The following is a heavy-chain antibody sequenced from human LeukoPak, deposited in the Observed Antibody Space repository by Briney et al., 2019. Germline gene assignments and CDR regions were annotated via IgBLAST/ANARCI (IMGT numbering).Heavy chain of an antibody. CDR1: GGSISSTSYY. V-gene: IGHV4-39*01. CDR2: IYYSGST. CDR3: AKAGVRYFDSSGLYAFDF. J-gene: IGHJ3*01. D-gene: IGHD3-22*01. Sequence: SETLSLTCAVSGGSISSTSYYWAWIRQPPGKGLEWIGTIYYSGSTYHNPSLKSRVTLSVDTSRNQFSLRLSSVDAADTAVYYCAKAGVRYFDSSGLYAFDFWGRGTTVTVSS.